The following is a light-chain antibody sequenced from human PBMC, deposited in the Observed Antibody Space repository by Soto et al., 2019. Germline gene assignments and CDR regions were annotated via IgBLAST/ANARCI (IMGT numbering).Light chain of an antibody. CDR2: GNT. CDR3: LSFHSSLSVV. J-gene: IGLJ2*01. CDR1: SSNIGAGYD. Sequence: QSVLTQPPSVSGAPGQRVTISCTGSSSNIGAGYDVHWYQHLPGRAPKLLLYGNTNRPSGVPDRFSGSKSGTSASLAISGPEVEVELGYYSLSFHSSLSVVFGGGTKLTVL. V-gene: IGLV1-40*01.